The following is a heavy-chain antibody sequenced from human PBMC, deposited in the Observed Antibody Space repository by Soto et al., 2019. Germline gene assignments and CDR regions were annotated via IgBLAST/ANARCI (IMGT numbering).Heavy chain of an antibody. D-gene: IGHD3-22*01. J-gene: IGHJ6*02. CDR2: IYYSGST. CDR3: ARAAMRNYYDTGYYYYCLDV. V-gene: IGHV4-30-4*01. Sequence: SETLSLTCTVSGGSISSGDYYWSWIRQPPGKGLEWIGYIYYSGSTYYNPSLKSRVTISVDTSKNQFSLKLSSVTAADTAVDYCARAAMRNYYDTGYYYYCLDVWGQGTTVTVSS. CDR1: GGSISSGDYY.